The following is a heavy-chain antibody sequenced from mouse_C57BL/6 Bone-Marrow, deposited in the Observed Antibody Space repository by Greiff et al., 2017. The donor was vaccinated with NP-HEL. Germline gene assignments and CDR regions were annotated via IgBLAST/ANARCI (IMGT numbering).Heavy chain of an antibody. CDR1: GYTFTDHI. D-gene: IGHD4-1*01. V-gene: IGHV1-11*01. J-gene: IGHJ3*01. CDR2: IYPVSGET. CDR3: GRRGGAITGSFAY. Sequence: QVHLKQSGAELASPGASVTLSCKASGYTFTDHIMNWVKKRPGQGLEWIGRIYPVSGETNYNQKFMGKATFSVDRSSSTVYMVLNSLTSEDPAVYYCGRRGGAITGSFAYWGQGTLVTVSA.